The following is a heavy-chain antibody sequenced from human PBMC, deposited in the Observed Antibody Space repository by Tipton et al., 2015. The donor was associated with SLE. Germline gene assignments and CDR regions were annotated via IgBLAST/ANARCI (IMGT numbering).Heavy chain of an antibody. V-gene: IGHV4-34*01. J-gene: IGHJ2*01. CDR3: AGFLFYTGGFNGDWYFDL. CDR1: GGSFSGYY. D-gene: IGHD2-8*02. Sequence: TLSLTCAVYGGSFSGYYWSWIRQPPGKGLEWIGEINHSGSTNYNPSLKSRVTISVDTSKNHFSLKLSSVTAADTAVYYCAGFLFYTGGFNGDWYFDLWGRGTLVAVSS. CDR2: INHSGST.